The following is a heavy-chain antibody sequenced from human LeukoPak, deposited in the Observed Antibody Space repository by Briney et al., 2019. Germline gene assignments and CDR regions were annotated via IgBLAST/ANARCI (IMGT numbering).Heavy chain of an antibody. J-gene: IGHJ4*02. CDR1: GGSFSGYY. V-gene: IGHV4-34*01. D-gene: IGHD1-1*01. Sequence: PSETLSLTCAVYGGSFSGYYWSWIRQPPGKGLEWIGEINHSGSTNYNPSLKSRVTISVDTSKNQFSLKLSSVTAADTAVYYCARLEAYWGQGTLVTVSS. CDR3: ARLEAY. CDR2: INHSGST.